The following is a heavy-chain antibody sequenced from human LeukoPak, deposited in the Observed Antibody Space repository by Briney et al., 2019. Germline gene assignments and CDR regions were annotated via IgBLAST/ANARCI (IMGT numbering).Heavy chain of an antibody. V-gene: IGHV3-66*02. CDR1: GFNVCSNY. D-gene: IGHD6-13*01. J-gene: IGHJ4*02. CDR2: IYGADAA. Sequence: GGSLRLSCAASGFNVCSNYMTWIRQAPGKGLEWVSLIYGADAAYYAESVRGRFMISRDNLKNTLVLQMNSLRVEDTAVYYCVTSTGQQFIPYDYWGQGTHVTVSS. CDR3: VTSTGQQFIPYDY.